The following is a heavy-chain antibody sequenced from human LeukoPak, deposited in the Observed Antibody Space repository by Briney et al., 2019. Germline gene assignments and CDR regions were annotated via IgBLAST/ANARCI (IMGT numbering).Heavy chain of an antibody. V-gene: IGHV1-18*01. Sequence: GASVKVSCKASGYTFTSYGISWVRQAPGQGLEWMGWISAYNGNTNYAQKLQGRVTMTTDTSTSTAYMELRSLRSDDTAVYYCARDPAYSSSYGTGDYWGQGTLVTVSS. CDR1: GYTFTSYG. CDR2: ISAYNGNT. J-gene: IGHJ4*02. D-gene: IGHD6-13*01. CDR3: ARDPAYSSSYGTGDY.